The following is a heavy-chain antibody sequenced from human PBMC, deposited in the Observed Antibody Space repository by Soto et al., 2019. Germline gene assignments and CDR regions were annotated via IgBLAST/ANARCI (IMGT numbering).Heavy chain of an antibody. Sequence: SETLSLTCTVSGGSVSSGSYYWSWIRQPPGKGLEWIGYIYYSGSTNYNPSLKSRVTISVDTSKNQFSLKLSSVTAADTAVYYCARRQYSSSSGYYYYYMDVWGKGTTVTVSS. CDR3: ARRQYSSSSGYYYYYMDV. CDR1: GGSVSSGSYY. CDR2: IYYSGST. V-gene: IGHV4-61*01. D-gene: IGHD6-6*01. J-gene: IGHJ6*03.